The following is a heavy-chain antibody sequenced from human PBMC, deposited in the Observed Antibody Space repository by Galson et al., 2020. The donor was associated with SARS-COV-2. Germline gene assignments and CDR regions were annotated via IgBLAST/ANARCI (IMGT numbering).Heavy chain of an antibody. V-gene: IGHV4-38-2*02. J-gene: IGHJ2*01. CDR3: AREFQGGYYDTSGRPLGWDFDL. CDR2: LHHSGST. Sequence: SETLSLTCTVSGYSISSGYFWGWIRRPPGKGLEWIGSLHHSGSTYYNPSLESRVTISVDTSKNQFSLRLSSVTAADTAVYYCAREFQGGYYDTSGRPLGWDFDLWGRGTLVTVSS. D-gene: IGHD3-22*01. CDR1: GYSISSGYF.